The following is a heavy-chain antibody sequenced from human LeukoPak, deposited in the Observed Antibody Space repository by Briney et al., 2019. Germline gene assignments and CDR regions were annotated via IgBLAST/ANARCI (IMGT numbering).Heavy chain of an antibody. CDR1: GYSFTSYW. CDR2: IDPSDSYT. D-gene: IGHD4-17*01. V-gene: IGHV5-10-1*01. CDR3: ARHPVHDYGDYTREVFEG. J-gene: IGHJ4*02. Sequence: PGESLKTSCKGSGYSFTSYWISWVRQMPGKGLEWMGRIDPSDSYTNYSPSFQGHVTISAAKSISTAYLQWSSLKTSDTAMYYCARHPVHDYGDYTREVFEGWGPGTLVTVSS.